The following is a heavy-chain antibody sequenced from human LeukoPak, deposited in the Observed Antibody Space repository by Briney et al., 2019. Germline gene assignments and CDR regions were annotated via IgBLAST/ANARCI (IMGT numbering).Heavy chain of an antibody. V-gene: IGHV3-33*06. Sequence: PGGSLRLSCAASGFTFSSYGMHWVRQAPGKGLEWVAVIWYDGSNKYYADSVKGRFTISRDNSKNTLYLQMNSLRAEDTAVYYCAKAGPRYSSSSDPSQFFDYWGQGTLVTVSS. J-gene: IGHJ4*02. CDR3: AKAGPRYSSSSDPSQFFDY. CDR1: GFTFSSYG. CDR2: IWYDGSNK. D-gene: IGHD6-6*01.